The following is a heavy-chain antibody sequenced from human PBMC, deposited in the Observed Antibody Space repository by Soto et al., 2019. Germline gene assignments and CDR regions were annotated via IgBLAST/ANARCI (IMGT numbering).Heavy chain of an antibody. Sequence: SETLSLTCTVSGGSVSSGSYYWSWIRQPPGKGLEWIAYIYYSESTKYNPSLKSRVTISRDTSKNQFSLKLTSVTAADTAVYYCARSGGGSGWLGGQGTLVTVSS. V-gene: IGHV4-61*01. D-gene: IGHD6-19*01. J-gene: IGHJ4*02. CDR1: GGSVSSGSYY. CDR3: ARSGGGSGWL. CDR2: IYYSEST.